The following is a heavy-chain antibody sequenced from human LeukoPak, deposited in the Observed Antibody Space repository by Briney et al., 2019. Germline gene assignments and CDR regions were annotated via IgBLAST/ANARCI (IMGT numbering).Heavy chain of an antibody. CDR3: ARVRGVPTYFDY. Sequence: PSETLSLTCAGYGGSFSGYYWSWIRQPPGKGLEWIGEINHSGSTNYNPSLKSRVTISVDTSKNQFSLKLSSVTAADTAVHYCARVRGVPTYFDYWGQGTLVTVSS. D-gene: IGHD3-10*01. CDR2: INHSGST. V-gene: IGHV4-34*01. CDR1: GGSFSGYY. J-gene: IGHJ4*02.